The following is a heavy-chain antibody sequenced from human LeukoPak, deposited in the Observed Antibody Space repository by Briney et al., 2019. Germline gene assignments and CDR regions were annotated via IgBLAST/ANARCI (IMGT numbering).Heavy chain of an antibody. CDR1: GFSFSSYS. Sequence: PGGSLRLSCATSGFSFSSYSMNWVRQPPGKGLEWIGEINHSGSTNYNPSLKSRVTISVDTSKNQFSLKLSSVTAADTAVYYCARLPLRITMVRGVRPADVWGQGTTVTVSS. CDR3: ARLPLRITMVRGVRPADV. J-gene: IGHJ6*02. V-gene: IGHV4-34*01. CDR2: INHSGST. D-gene: IGHD3-10*01.